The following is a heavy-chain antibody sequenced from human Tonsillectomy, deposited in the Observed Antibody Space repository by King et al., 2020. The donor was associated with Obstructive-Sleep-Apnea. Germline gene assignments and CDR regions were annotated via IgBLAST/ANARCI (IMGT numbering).Heavy chain of an antibody. Sequence: VQLVQSGAEVKKPGASVKVSCKVSGYTLTELSLHWVRHSPGKGLEWMGGFDPEDGETIYAQKFQGRVTMTEDRTTDTAYMELSSLRSEDTAGYYCATDFLAASGTEPYTSGRVPRWGQGTTVTVSS. V-gene: IGHV1-24*01. CDR1: GYTLTELS. D-gene: IGHD6-13*01. CDR2: FDPEDGET. J-gene: IGHJ6*02. CDR3: ATDFLAASGTEPYTSGRVPR.